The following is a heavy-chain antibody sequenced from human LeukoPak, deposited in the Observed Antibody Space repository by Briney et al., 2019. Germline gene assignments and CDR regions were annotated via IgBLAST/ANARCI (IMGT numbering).Heavy chain of an antibody. CDR3: ARENYYGTGTFNLYYYYYMDV. Sequence: SETLSLTCTVSGGSISSYYWSWIRQPAGKGLEWIGRIYTSGSTNYNPSLKSRVTISVDTSKNQFSLKLSSVTAADTVVYYCARENYYGTGTFNLYYYYYMDVWGKGTTVTVSS. CDR2: IYTSGST. V-gene: IGHV4-4*07. J-gene: IGHJ6*03. CDR1: GGSISSYY. D-gene: IGHD3-10*01.